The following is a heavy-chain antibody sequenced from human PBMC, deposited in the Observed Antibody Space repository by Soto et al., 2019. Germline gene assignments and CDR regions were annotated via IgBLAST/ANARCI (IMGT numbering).Heavy chain of an antibody. CDR2: IHYSGST. D-gene: IGHD3-3*01. J-gene: IGHJ4*02. CDR1: GDSISTFY. V-gene: IGHV4-59*01. CDR3: ARVRSNLFDY. Sequence: ETLSLTCTVSGDSISTFYWSWIRQPPGKGLEWIGYIHYSGSTNYNPSLKSQVIISVDTSKNQFSLKLSSVTAADTAVYFCARVRSNLFDYWGQGTLVTVSS.